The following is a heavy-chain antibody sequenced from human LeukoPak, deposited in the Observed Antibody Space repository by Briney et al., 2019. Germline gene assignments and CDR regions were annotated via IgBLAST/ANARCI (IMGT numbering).Heavy chain of an antibody. D-gene: IGHD3-22*01. V-gene: IGHV1-46*02. CDR2: INPSDDST. Sequence: ASVKVSCKASGYTFNSYYMHWVRQAPGQGLEWMGIINPSDDSTRYAQKFQGRVTMTKDTSTNTVYMDLSSLNSDDTAVYYCARAYYDSSAYHHAVYFDYWGQGTLVTVSS. CDR3: ARAYYDSSAYHHAVYFDY. J-gene: IGHJ4*02. CDR1: GYTFNSYY.